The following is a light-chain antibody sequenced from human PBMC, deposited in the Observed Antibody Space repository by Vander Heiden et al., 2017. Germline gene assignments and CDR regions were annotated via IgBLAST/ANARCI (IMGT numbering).Light chain of an antibody. J-gene: IGLJ1*01. V-gene: IGLV1-40*01. CDR3: QSYDSSLSGFYV. CDR2: GNS. CDR1: SSNIRAGYD. Sequence: QSVLTQPPSVSGAPGQRVTIPRPGSSSNIRAGYDVHWYQQLPGTAPKLLIYGNSNRPSGVPDRFSGSKSGTSASLAITGLQAEDEADYYCQSYDSSLSGFYVFGTGTKVTVL.